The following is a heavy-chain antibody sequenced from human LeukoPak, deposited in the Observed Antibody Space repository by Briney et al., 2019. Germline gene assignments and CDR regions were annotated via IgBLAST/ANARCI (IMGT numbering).Heavy chain of an antibody. V-gene: IGHV4-61*03. CDR1: GDSVGNGNYY. CDR3: ARSQNYYGSGDY. J-gene: IGHJ4*02. D-gene: IGHD3-10*01. CDR2: IYYTGKT. Sequence: SETLSLTCTASGDSVGNGNYYWSWLRQPPGKALEWIGYIYYTGKTYYNPSLEGRVTILVDTSRNHFSVKLSSVTAADTAVYYCARSQNYYGSGDYWSQGTLVTVSS.